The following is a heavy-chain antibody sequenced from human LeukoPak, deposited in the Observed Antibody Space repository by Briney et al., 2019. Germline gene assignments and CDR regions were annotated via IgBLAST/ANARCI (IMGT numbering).Heavy chain of an antibody. CDR3: ATIAAAGGYYYYGMDV. J-gene: IGHJ6*02. V-gene: IGHV1-24*01. Sequence: ASVKVSCKVSGYTLTELSMLWVRQAPGKGLEGMGGFDPEGGETIYAQKFQGRVTMTEDTSTDTAYMELSSLRSEDTAVYYCATIAAAGGYYYYGMDVWGQGTTVTVSS. D-gene: IGHD6-13*01. CDR2: FDPEGGET. CDR1: GYTLTELS.